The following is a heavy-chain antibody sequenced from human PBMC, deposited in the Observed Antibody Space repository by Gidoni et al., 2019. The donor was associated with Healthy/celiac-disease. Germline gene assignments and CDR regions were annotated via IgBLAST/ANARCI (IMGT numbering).Heavy chain of an antibody. J-gene: IGHJ4*02. D-gene: IGHD4-17*01. CDR2: ISYDGSNK. CDR3: ARDRHGDDANDY. Sequence: QVQLVESGGGVVQPGRSLRLSCAASGFPFSSYAMHWFRQAPGKGLEWVAVISYDGSNKYYADSVKGRFTISRDNSKNTLYLQMNSLRAEDTAVYYCARDRHGDDANDYWGQGTLVTVSS. V-gene: IGHV3-30-3*01. CDR1: GFPFSSYA.